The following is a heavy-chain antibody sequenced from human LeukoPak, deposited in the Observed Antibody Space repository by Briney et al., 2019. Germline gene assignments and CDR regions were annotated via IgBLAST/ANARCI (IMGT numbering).Heavy chain of an antibody. Sequence: SETLSLTCAVYGGSFSGYYWSWLRQPPGKGLEWIGVINHSGSTNYNPSLKSRVTISVDTSKNQFSLKLSSVTAADTAVYYCARHNPYGSGSYHYYYYMDVWGKGTTVTVSS. CDR3: ARHNPYGSGSYHYYYYMDV. D-gene: IGHD3-10*01. CDR2: INHSGST. V-gene: IGHV4-34*01. J-gene: IGHJ6*03. CDR1: GGSFSGYY.